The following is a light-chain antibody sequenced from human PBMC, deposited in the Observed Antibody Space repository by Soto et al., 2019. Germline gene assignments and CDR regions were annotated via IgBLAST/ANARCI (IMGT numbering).Light chain of an antibody. CDR1: QSVSSSY. Sequence: EIVLTQSPGTLSLSPGERATLSCRASQSVSSSYLAWYQQKPGQAPRLLIYGASSRATGIPDRDSGSGSGTDFTPTISTLEPEDFALYYCQQYGSSPMYTFGQGTKLEMK. J-gene: IGKJ2*01. CDR2: GAS. V-gene: IGKV3-20*01. CDR3: QQYGSSPMYT.